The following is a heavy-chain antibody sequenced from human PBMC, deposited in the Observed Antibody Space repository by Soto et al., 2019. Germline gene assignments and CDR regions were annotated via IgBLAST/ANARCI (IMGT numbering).Heavy chain of an antibody. CDR3: AKAGGDCSGGSCYSNQGDY. V-gene: IGHV3-23*01. J-gene: IGHJ4*02. D-gene: IGHD2-15*01. CDR2: IVGSGSST. CDR1: GFTFSSYA. Sequence: EVHLLESGGGLVQPGGSLRLSCAASGFTFSSYAMSWVRQAPGKGLEWVSGIVGSGSSTYYADSVRGRFTISRDNSKSTLSLQMNSLRADDTALYYCAKAGGDCSGGSCYSNQGDYWGQGTLVTVSS.